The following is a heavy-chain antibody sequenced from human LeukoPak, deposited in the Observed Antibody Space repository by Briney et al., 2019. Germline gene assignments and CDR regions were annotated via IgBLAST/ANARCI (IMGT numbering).Heavy chain of an antibody. CDR3: ARIARGWVHKRIDY. Sequence: PSETLSLTCAVYGGSFSGYYWSWIRQPPGKGLEWIGEINHSGSTNYNPSLKSRVTISVDTSKNQFSLKLSSVTAADTAVYYCARIARGWVHKRIDYWGQGTLVTVSS. CDR2: INHSGST. CDR1: GGSFSGYY. D-gene: IGHD3-10*01. V-gene: IGHV4-34*01. J-gene: IGHJ4*02.